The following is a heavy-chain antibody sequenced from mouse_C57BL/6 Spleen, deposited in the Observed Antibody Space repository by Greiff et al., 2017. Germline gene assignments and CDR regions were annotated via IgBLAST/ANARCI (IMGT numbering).Heavy chain of an antibody. Sequence: VQLQQSGPELVKPGASVKISCKASGYTFTDYYMNWVKQSHGKSLEWIGDINPNNGGTSYNQKFKGKATLTVDKSSSTAYMELRSLTSEDSAVYYCAREDDYDVGWFAYWGQGTLVTVSA. CDR3: AREDDYDVGWFAY. CDR1: GYTFTDYY. CDR2: INPNNGGT. D-gene: IGHD2-4*01. J-gene: IGHJ3*01. V-gene: IGHV1-26*01.